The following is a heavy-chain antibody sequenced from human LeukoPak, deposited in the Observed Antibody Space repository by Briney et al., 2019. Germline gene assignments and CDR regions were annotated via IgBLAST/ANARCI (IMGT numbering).Heavy chain of an antibody. V-gene: IGHV3-30*02. D-gene: IGHD4-11*01. J-gene: IGHJ4*02. Sequence: TGGSLRLSCAASGFTFSSYGMHWVRQAPGKGLEWVAVIWYDGSNKYYADSVKGRFTISRDNSKNTLYLQMNSLRAEDTAVYYCAKSTTVTSQQRGYFDYWGQGTLVTVSS. CDR1: GFTFSSYG. CDR3: AKSTTVTSQQRGYFDY. CDR2: IWYDGSNK.